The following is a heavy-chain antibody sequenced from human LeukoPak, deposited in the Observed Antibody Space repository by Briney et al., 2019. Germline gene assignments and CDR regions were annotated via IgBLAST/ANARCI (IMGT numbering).Heavy chain of an antibody. CDR1: GGSFSGYY. V-gene: IGHV4-34*01. CDR3: ARARTPKGPYSGYSFAFDI. J-gene: IGHJ3*02. CDR2: INHSGST. Sequence: SETLSLTCAVYGGSFSGYYWSWIRQPPGKGLERIGEINHSGSTNYNPSLKSRVTISVDTSKNQFSLKLSSVTAADTAVYYCARARTPKGPYSGYSFAFDIWGQGTMVTVSS. D-gene: IGHD5-12*01.